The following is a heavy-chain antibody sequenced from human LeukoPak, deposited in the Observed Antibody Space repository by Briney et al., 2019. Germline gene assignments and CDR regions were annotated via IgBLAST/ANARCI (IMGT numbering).Heavy chain of an antibody. CDR3: AEDTGGAIDY. Sequence: GGPLSLSCAASRCSFRDYDKHWVRQAPGKGLEWLALIRTDGNNKYYIASVKGRFAISRDNSKTTLHLQMKSLRVEDTAVYYCAEDTGGAIDYWGQGTLVTVSS. D-gene: IGHD2-8*02. CDR2: IRTDGNNK. J-gene: IGHJ4*02. CDR1: RCSFRDYD. V-gene: IGHV3-30*02.